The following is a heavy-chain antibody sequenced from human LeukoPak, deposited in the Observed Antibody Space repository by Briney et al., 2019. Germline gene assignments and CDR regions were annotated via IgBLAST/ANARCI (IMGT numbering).Heavy chain of an antibody. CDR1: GFTFNSYS. J-gene: IGHJ6*02. CDR2: ISSSSSYI. Sequence: GGSLRLSCAASGFTFNSYSMNWVRQAPGKGLEWVSFISSSSSYIYYADSMKGRFTISRDNAHNSLYLQMNSLRAEDTALYYCARDGGYGDYGPYGMDVWGQGTTVTVSS. D-gene: IGHD4-17*01. V-gene: IGHV3-21*01. CDR3: ARDGGYGDYGPYGMDV.